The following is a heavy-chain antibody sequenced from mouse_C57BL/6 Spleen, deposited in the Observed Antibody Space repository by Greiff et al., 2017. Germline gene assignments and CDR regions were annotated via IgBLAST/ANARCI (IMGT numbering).Heavy chain of an antibody. D-gene: IGHD2-5*01. J-gene: IGHJ2*01. CDR1: GYTFTIYW. CDR3: ARSGGYSNPDY. V-gene: IGHV1-52*01. Sequence: QVQLKQPGAELVRPGSSVKLSCKASGYTFTIYWMHWVKQRPIQGLEWIGNIDPSDSETHYNQKFKDKATLTVDKSSSTAYMQLSSLTSEDSSVYYCARSGGYSNPDYWGQGTTLTVSS. CDR2: IDPSDSET.